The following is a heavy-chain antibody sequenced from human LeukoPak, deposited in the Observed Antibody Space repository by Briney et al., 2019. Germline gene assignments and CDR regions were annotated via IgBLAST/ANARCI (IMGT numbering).Heavy chain of an antibody. Sequence: ASVKVSCKASGYTFTSYDINWVRQATVQGLEWMGWMNPNSGNTGYAQKFQGRVTMTRNTSISTAYTELSSLRSEDTAVYYCARWFGEFSTGDYWGQGTLVTVSS. CDR2: MNPNSGNT. J-gene: IGHJ4*02. CDR3: ARWFGEFSTGDY. V-gene: IGHV1-8*01. CDR1: GYTFTSYD. D-gene: IGHD3-10*01.